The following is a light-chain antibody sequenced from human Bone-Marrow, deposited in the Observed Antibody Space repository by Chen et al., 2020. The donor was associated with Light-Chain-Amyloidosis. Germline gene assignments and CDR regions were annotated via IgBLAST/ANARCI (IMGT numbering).Light chain of an antibody. CDR3: QQYGNSPQT. CDR1: QSGSGSY. CDR2: GAS. Sequence: EIVLTQSPGTLSLSPGERATLSCRSSQSGSGSYLAWYQQKPGQAPRLLIYGASNRATGIPDRFSGSGSGTDFTLIIRRLEPEDFAVYYCQQYGNSPQTFGQGTKVEIK. J-gene: IGKJ1*01. V-gene: IGKV3-20*01.